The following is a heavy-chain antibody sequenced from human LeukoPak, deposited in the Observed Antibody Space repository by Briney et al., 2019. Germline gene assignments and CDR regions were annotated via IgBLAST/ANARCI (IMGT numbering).Heavy chain of an antibody. CDR1: SASISGRNW. CDR2: VSHSGST. D-gene: IGHD3-22*01. CDR3: ARGSAQDSSGYLDFDY. Sequence: SETLSLTCAVSSASISGRNWWNWVRQPPGKGLEWIGEVSHSGSTNYNPSLKSRVTISVDKSKNQFSLKLSSVTAADTAVYYCARGSAQDSSGYLDFDYWGQGTLVTVSS. J-gene: IGHJ4*02. V-gene: IGHV4-4*02.